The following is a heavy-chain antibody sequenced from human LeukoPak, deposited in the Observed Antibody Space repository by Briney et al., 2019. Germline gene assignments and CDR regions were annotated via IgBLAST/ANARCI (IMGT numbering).Heavy chain of an antibody. V-gene: IGHV3-53*01. CDR2: IYSGGST. CDR3: ARDEGYSSSWYRY. J-gene: IGHJ4*02. Sequence: GGSLRLSCAASGFTVSSNYMSWVRQAPGKGLEWVSVIYSGGSTYYADSVKGRFTISRDNSKNTLYLQMNSLRAEDTAVYYCARDEGYSSSWYRYRGQGTLVTVSS. CDR1: GFTVSSNY. D-gene: IGHD6-13*01.